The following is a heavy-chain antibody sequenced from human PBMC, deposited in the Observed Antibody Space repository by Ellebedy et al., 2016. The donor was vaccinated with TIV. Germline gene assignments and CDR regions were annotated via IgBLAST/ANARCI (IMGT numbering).Heavy chain of an antibody. CDR3: ARLDWSDVDLRHFYFDY. CDR1: GFPFSDYY. CDR2: ITSGGTI. D-gene: IGHD1-1*01. Sequence: GGSLRLSCAASGFPFSDYYMSWVRRAPGKGLEWVSFITSGGTIYYADSVKGRFTISRDNAKNSLYLHMNSLRAEDTAVYYCARLDWSDVDLRHFYFDYWGQGTQVTVSS. V-gene: IGHV3-11*01. J-gene: IGHJ4*02.